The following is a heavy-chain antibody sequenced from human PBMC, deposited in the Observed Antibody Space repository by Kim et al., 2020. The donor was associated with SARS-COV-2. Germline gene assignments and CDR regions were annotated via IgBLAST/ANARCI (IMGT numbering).Heavy chain of an antibody. D-gene: IGHD2-2*01. Sequence: GGSLRLSCAASGFTLRNYVTSWVRQAPGKGLEWVSSISGSGGYTYYADSVKGRFTISRDNSKNTLYVQMNGLRAEGTAVYFCAKGGLYCTVTSCTDYFDFWGQGILVTVSS. CDR1: GFTLRNYV. J-gene: IGHJ4*02. CDR3: AKGGLYCTVTSCTDYFDF. CDR2: ISGSGGYT. V-gene: IGHV3-23*01.